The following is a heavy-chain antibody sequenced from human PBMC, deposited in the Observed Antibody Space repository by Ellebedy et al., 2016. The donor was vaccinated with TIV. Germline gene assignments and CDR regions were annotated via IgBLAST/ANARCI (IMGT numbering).Heavy chain of an antibody. CDR1: DGSVSANNFY. CDR3: ARGLQLDDVAVVAGYDH. V-gene: IGHV4-39*07. CDR2: INYSGTT. J-gene: IGHJ4*02. Sequence: MPSETLSLTCSVSDGSVSANNFYWGWIRQPPGKGLEWIGTINYSGTTYYNPSLKSRGSISVDTSNNQFSLNLSSVTAADTAVYYCARGLQLDDVAVVAGYDHWGQGTLVTVSS. D-gene: IGHD2-15*01.